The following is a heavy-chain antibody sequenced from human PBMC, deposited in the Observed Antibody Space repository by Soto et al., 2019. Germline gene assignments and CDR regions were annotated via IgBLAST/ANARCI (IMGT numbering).Heavy chain of an antibody. J-gene: IGHJ3*01. V-gene: IGHV3-7*04. Sequence: EVQLVDSGGGLVQPGGSLRLSCEASGFTFSSYWMSWVRQAPDKGTEFVANIKEDGSVINYVDSVKGRFTISRDNVKNSVYLHMNSLRGEDTAIYYCARDPGSSAFDLWGQGTVVTVSS. D-gene: IGHD6-13*01. CDR1: GFTFSSYW. CDR3: ARDPGSSAFDL. CDR2: IKEDGSVI.